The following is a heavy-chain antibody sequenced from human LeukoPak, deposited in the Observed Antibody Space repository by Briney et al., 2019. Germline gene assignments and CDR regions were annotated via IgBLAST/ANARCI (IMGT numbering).Heavy chain of an antibody. CDR3: AREARGSGRDFDY. V-gene: IGHV3-11*01. J-gene: IGHJ4*02. CDR1: GFSFSDFY. Sequence: GGSLGLSCAASGFSFSDFYMSWIRQAPGMGLEWISYIGTRSNPIYYADSVKGRFTISRDDAKNSLYLQMNSLRDEDTAVYFCAREARGSGRDFDYWGQGILVTVSS. CDR2: IGTRSNPI. D-gene: IGHD1-26*01.